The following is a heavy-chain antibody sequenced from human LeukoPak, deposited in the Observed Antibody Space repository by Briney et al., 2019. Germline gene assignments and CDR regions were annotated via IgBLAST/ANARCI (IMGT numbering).Heavy chain of an antibody. CDR2: ISGSGGST. J-gene: IGHJ4*02. Sequence: PGGSLRLSCAASGFSVSNNYMSWVRQAPGKGLEWVSAISGSGGSTYYADSVKGRFTISRDNSKNTLYLQMNSLRAEDTAVYYCYIPYYDTSAYKGYWGQGTLVTVSS. CDR1: GFSVSNNY. CDR3: YIPYYDTSAYKGY. D-gene: IGHD3-22*01. V-gene: IGHV3-23*01.